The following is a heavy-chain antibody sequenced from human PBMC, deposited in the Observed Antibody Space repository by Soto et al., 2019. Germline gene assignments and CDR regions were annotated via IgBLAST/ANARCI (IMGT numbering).Heavy chain of an antibody. Sequence: ASVKVSCKASGDTFTSYAMHWVRQAPGQRLEWMGWINAGNGNTKYSQKFQGRVTITRDTSASTAYMELSSLRSEDTAVYYCAFSGYSYGLFDYWGQGTLVTVSS. CDR1: GDTFTSYA. CDR2: INAGNGNT. V-gene: IGHV1-3*01. J-gene: IGHJ4*02. D-gene: IGHD5-18*01. CDR3: AFSGYSYGLFDY.